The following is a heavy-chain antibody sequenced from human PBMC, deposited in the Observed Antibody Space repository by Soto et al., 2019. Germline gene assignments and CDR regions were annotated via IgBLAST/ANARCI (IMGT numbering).Heavy chain of an antibody. CDR3: ARMGMRYYFDY. CDR2: IYYSGST. J-gene: IGHJ4*02. Sequence: QVQLQESGPGLVKPSQTLSLTCTVSGGSISSGGYYWSWIRQHPVKGLEWIGYIYYSGSTYYNPSLKSRVTISVDTSKNQFSLKLSSVTAADTAVYYCARMGMRYYFDYWGQGTLVTVSS. D-gene: IGHD7-27*01. CDR1: GGSISSGGYY. V-gene: IGHV4-31*03.